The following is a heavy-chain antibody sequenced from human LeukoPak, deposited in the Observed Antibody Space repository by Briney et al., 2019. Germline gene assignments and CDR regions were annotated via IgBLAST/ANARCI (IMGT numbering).Heavy chain of an antibody. V-gene: IGHV3-30*02. D-gene: IGHD4-17*01. Sequence: GGSLRLSCAASGFTFSSDGMHWVRQAPGKGLEWVAFIRYDGSNKYYADSVKGRFTISRDNSKNTLYLQMNSLRAEDTAVYYCAKDLSSWTTVTPYYFDYWGQGTLVTVSS. CDR3: AKDLSSWTTVTPYYFDY. CDR2: IRYDGSNK. J-gene: IGHJ4*02. CDR1: GFTFSSDG.